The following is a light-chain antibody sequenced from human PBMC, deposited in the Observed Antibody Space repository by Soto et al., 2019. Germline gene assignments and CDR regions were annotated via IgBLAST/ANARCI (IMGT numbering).Light chain of an antibody. V-gene: IGKV3-20*01. J-gene: IGKJ5*01. Sequence: EFVLTQSPGTLSLSPGERATLSCSASQSVSSSYLAWYQQKPGQAPRLLIYGASSRATGIPDRFSGSGSGTDFTLTIGRLEPEDFAVYYCQQYGSSPPVTFGQGTRLEIK. CDR1: QSVSSSY. CDR3: QQYGSSPPVT. CDR2: GAS.